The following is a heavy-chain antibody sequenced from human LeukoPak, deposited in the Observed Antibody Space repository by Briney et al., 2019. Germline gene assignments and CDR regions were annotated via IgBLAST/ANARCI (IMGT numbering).Heavy chain of an antibody. CDR1: GDSVSSNSAA. Sequence: SEALSLTCAISGDSVSSNSAAWNSIRQSPSSGLEWLGRTYYRSKRNNDDAVSAKRRITVKPDTSSNQSSLQLNSGTPEDTAVYYCPRGAGPKQQLTAYYFDYWGQGALVTVSS. D-gene: IGHD6-13*01. CDR2: TYYRSKRNN. J-gene: IGHJ4*02. CDR3: PRGAGPKQQLTAYYFDY. V-gene: IGHV6-1*01.